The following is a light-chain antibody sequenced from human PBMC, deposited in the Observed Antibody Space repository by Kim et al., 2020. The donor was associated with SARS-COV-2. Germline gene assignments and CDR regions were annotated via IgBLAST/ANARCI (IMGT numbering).Light chain of an antibody. Sequence: SLPPSCTGVSSTIDYYTSVSWYQHHPGKAPNLLIYDVTRRPSGVPDRFSGSRSGNTASLTVSELQTEDEADYYCSSYAGNNNCVFGTGTKVTVL. J-gene: IGLJ1*01. CDR3: SSYAGNNNCV. CDR2: DVT. CDR1: SSTIDYYTS. V-gene: IGLV2-8*01.